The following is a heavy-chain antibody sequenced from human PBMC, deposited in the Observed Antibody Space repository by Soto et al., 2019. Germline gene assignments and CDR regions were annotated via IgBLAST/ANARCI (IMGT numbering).Heavy chain of an antibody. Sequence: QVQLVQSGAEVKKPGSSVKVSCKASGGTFSSYAISWVRQAPGQGLEWMGGIIPIFGTANYAQKFQGRVTITADESTSKAYMELSSLRSEDTAVYYCASGDIVVVPAAISYYYYGMDVWGQGTTVTVSS. D-gene: IGHD2-2*02. V-gene: IGHV1-69*01. J-gene: IGHJ6*02. CDR3: ASGDIVVVPAAISYYYYGMDV. CDR1: GGTFSSYA. CDR2: IIPIFGTA.